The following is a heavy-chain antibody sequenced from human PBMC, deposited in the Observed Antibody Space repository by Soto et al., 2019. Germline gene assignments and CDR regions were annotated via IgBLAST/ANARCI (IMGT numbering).Heavy chain of an antibody. D-gene: IGHD3-3*01. CDR2: IYHSGST. V-gene: IGHV4-30-2*01. CDR1: GGSISSGGYS. Sequence: SETLSLTCAVSGGSISSGGYSWSWIRQPPGKGLEWIGYIYHSGSTYYNPSLKSRVTISVDRSKNQFSLKLSSVTAADTAFFYCARERNDDFWSGPYFDYWGQGTLVTVSS. J-gene: IGHJ4*02. CDR3: ARERNDDFWSGPYFDY.